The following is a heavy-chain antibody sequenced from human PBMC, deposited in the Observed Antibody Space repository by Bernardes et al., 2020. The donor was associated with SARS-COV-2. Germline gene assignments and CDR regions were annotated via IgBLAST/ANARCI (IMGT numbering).Heavy chain of an antibody. CDR1: GYTFSTYS. CDR3: ARGHRSCSGGNCYLFES. J-gene: IGHJ4*02. V-gene: IGHV1-46*01. CDR2: ISPSGDHR. D-gene: IGHD2-15*01. Sequence: ASVKVSCKASGYTFSTYSMSWVRQAPGHGLEWMGIISPSGDHRIFAQKFQDRITVTRDASTSTVYMELSSLRSDDTAVYYCARGHRSCSGGNCYLFESWGQGTLVTVSS.